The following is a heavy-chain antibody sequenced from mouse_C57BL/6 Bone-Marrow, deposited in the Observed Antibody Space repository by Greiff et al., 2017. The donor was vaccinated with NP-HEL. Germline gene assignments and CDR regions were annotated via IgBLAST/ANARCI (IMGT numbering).Heavy chain of an antibody. J-gene: IGHJ2*01. CDR2: IDPSDSYT. D-gene: IGHD2-5*01. CDR3: ARSYYSNPYFDY. Sequence: VQLQQPGAELVKPGASVKLSCKASGYTFTSSWMQWVKQRPGQGLAWIGEIDPSDSYTNSNQKFTGKATLTVDTSSSTAYMQLSSLTSEDSAVYYCARSYYSNPYFDYWGQGTTLTVSS. V-gene: IGHV1-50*01. CDR1: GYTFTSSW.